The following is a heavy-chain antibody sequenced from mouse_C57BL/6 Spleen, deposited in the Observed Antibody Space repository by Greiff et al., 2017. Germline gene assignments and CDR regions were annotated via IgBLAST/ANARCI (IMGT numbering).Heavy chain of an antibody. V-gene: IGHV14-2*01. CDR1: GFNIKDYY. CDR3: ARSGSSPYYAMDY. Sequence: VQLKQSGAELVKPGASVKLSCTASGFNIKDYYMHWVKQRTEQGLEWIGRIDPEDGDTKYASKFQGKATIPADTSSNTAYLQLSSLTSEDTAVDYCARSGSSPYYAMDYWGQGTSVTVAS. CDR2: IDPEDGDT. D-gene: IGHD1-1*01. J-gene: IGHJ4*01.